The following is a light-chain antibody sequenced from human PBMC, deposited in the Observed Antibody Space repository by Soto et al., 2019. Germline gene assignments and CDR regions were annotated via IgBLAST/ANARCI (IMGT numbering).Light chain of an antibody. V-gene: IGLV2-14*01. Sequence: QSVLTQPASVSGSPGQSITISCTGTSSDVGAYNLVSWYQHLPDKAPKLIISEVTNRPSGVSDRFSGSKSGNTASLTISGRQAEDEADYYCASLTTTNFVFGSGTKLTVL. CDR2: EVT. CDR3: ASLTTTNFV. CDR1: SSDVGAYNL. J-gene: IGLJ1*01.